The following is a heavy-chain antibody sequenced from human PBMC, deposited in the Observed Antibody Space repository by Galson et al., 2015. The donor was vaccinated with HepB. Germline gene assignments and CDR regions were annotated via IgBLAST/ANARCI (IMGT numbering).Heavy chain of an antibody. CDR2: FDPEDGET. D-gene: IGHD3-10*01. Sequence: SVKVSCKVSGYTLTELSMHWVRQAPGKGLEWMGGFDPEDGETIYAQKFQGRVTMTEDTSTDTAYMELSSLRSEDTAVYYCATRLWFGESMGYWGQGTLVTVSS. J-gene: IGHJ4*02. CDR3: ATRLWFGESMGY. CDR1: GYTLTELS. V-gene: IGHV1-24*01.